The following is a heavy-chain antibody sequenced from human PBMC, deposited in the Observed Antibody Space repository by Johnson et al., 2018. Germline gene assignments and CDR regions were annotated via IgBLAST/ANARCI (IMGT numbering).Heavy chain of an antibody. CDR1: GFNVNAYG. J-gene: IGHJ2*01. D-gene: IGHD1-14*01. V-gene: IGHV3-33*01. CDR3: ARDSDTTALHWYFDL. Sequence: QEQLVQSVGGVVQPGRSLRLSCSASGFNVNAYGMHWVRQAPGKGLEWVAAIWVDGVTKYYIDPVKGRFTISRDSSKNTQSLQRNSLRVEDTAVYYCARDSDTTALHWYFDLWGRGTLVTVSS. CDR2: IWVDGVTK.